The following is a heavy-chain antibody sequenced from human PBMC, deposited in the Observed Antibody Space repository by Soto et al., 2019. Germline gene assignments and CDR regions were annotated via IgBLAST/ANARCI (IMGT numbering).Heavy chain of an antibody. D-gene: IGHD3-22*01. V-gene: IGHV4-59*01. CDR3: ARVMAYDSSGDFVGANNWFDP. CDR1: GGSISSYY. CDR2: IYYSGST. J-gene: IGHJ5*02. Sequence: PSETLSLTCTVSGGSISSYYWSWIRQPPGKGLEWIGYIYYSGSTNYNPSLKSRVTISVDTSKNQFSLKLSSVTAAYTAVYYCARVMAYDSSGDFVGANNWFDPWGQGTLVTVSS.